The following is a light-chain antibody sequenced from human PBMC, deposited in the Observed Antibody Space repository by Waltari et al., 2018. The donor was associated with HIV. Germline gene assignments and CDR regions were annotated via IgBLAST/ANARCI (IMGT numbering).Light chain of an antibody. CDR1: SSDVGGSNY. CDR2: DVS. Sequence: QSALTQPASVSGSPGQSITISCPGPSSDVGGSNYVSWYQQHPGKAPKLMIYDVSNRPSGVSNRFSGSKSGNTASLTISGLQAEDEADYYCSSYTSSSPVVFGGGTKLTVL. V-gene: IGLV2-14*01. J-gene: IGLJ2*01. CDR3: SSYTSSSPVV.